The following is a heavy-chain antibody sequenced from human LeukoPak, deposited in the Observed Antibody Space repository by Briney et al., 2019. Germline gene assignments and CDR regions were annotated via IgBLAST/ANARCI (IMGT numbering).Heavy chain of an antibody. Sequence: SETLSLTCTVSGGSISSSSYYWGWIRQPPGKGLEWIGSIYYSGSTYYNPSLRSRVTISVDTSKNQFSLKLSSVTAADTAVYYCARDYSEGDYDYNYYMDVWGKGTTVTISS. CDR3: ARDYSEGDYDYNYYMDV. V-gene: IGHV4-39*01. CDR2: IYYSGST. J-gene: IGHJ6*03. D-gene: IGHD3-10*01. CDR1: GGSISSSSYY.